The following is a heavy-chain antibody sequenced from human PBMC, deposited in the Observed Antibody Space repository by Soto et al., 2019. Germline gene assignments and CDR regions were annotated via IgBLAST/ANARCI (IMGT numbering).Heavy chain of an antibody. CDR3: AKRQRITMIVVVTDCDY. J-gene: IGHJ4*02. CDR2: ISGSGGST. V-gene: IGHV3-23*04. D-gene: IGHD3-22*01. CDR1: GFTFSSYA. Sequence: EVQLVESGGGLVQPGGSLRLSCAASGFTFSSYAMSWVRQAPGKGLEWVSAISGSGGSTYYADSVKGRFTISRDNSKNTLYLQMNSLRAEDTAVYYCAKRQRITMIVVVTDCDYWGQGTLVTVAS.